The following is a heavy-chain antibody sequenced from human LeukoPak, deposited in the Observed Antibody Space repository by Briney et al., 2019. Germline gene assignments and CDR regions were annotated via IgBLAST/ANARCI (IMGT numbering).Heavy chain of an antibody. CDR1: GFTFDDYA. CDR2: ISWNSGSI. Sequence: GGSLRLSCAASGFTFDDYAMHWVRQAPGKGLEWVSGISWNSGSIGYADSVKGRFTISRDNSKNTLYLQMNSLRPEDTAVYYCARDNRRFDEQPLDYWGQGTLVTVSS. CDR3: ARDNRRFDEQPLDY. D-gene: IGHD3-3*01. V-gene: IGHV3-9*01. J-gene: IGHJ4*02.